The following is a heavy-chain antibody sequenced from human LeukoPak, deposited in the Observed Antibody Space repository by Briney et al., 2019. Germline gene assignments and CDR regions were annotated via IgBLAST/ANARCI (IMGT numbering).Heavy chain of an antibody. D-gene: IGHD1-26*01. CDR2: ISSSSSYI. V-gene: IGHV3-21*01. J-gene: IGHJ5*02. CDR1: GFTFSSYS. CDR3: ARETSGSYDWFDP. Sequence: GGSLRLSCAASGFTFSSYSMNWVRQAPGKGLEWVSSISSSSSYIYYADSVKGRFTISRDNAKNSLYLQMTSLRAADTAVYYCARETSGSYDWFDPWGQGTLVTVSS.